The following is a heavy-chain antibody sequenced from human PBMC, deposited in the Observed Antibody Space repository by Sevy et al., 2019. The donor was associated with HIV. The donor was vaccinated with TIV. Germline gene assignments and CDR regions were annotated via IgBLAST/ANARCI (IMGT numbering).Heavy chain of an antibody. V-gene: IGHV3-30-3*01. D-gene: IGHD3-9*01. CDR3: ARGPLFGYDILTGYYDY. Sequence: RLSCAASGFTFSSYAMHWVRQAPGKGLEWVAVISYDGSNKYYADSVKGRFTISRDNSKNTLYLQMNSLRAEDTAVYYCARGPLFGYDILTGYYDYWGQGTLVTVSS. CDR2: ISYDGSNK. CDR1: GFTFSSYA. J-gene: IGHJ4*02.